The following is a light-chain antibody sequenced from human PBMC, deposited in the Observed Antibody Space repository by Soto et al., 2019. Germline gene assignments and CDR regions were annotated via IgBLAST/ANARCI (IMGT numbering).Light chain of an antibody. V-gene: IGKV1-5*01. CDR1: QSISSY. Sequence: DIQMTQSPPTLSASVGDRVTITCRASQSISSYLAWYQQKPGIAPKVVIYEASTLESGVPSRFSGSGSGTEFTLTISSLQPDDFATYYCQQYYSDSPWTFGQGTMVEI. CDR2: EAS. CDR3: QQYYSDSPWT. J-gene: IGKJ1*01.